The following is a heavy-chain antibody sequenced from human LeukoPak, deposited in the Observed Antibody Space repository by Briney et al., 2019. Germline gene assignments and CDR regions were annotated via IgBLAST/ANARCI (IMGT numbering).Heavy chain of an antibody. CDR2: INSDGSST. Sequence: GGSLRLSCAASRFTFSSYWMHWVRQAPGKGLVWVSRINSDGSSTGYADSVKGRFTISRDNAKNTLYLQMNSLRAEDTAVYYCARVVSSSWYERDAFDIWGQGTMVTVSS. D-gene: IGHD6-13*01. CDR3: ARVVSSSWYERDAFDI. J-gene: IGHJ3*02. CDR1: RFTFSSYW. V-gene: IGHV3-74*01.